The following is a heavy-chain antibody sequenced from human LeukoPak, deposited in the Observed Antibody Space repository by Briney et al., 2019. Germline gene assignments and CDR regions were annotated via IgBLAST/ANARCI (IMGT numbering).Heavy chain of an antibody. V-gene: IGHV4-34*01. D-gene: IGHD6-13*01. Sequence: PSETLSLTCAVYGGSFSGYYWSWLRQPPGKGLEWIGEINHSGSTNYNPSLKSRVTISVDTSKNQFSLKLSSVTAADTAVYYCARELIGEAAAGTTWGQGTLVTVSS. J-gene: IGHJ4*02. CDR2: INHSGST. CDR3: ARELIGEAAAGTT. CDR1: GGSFSGYY.